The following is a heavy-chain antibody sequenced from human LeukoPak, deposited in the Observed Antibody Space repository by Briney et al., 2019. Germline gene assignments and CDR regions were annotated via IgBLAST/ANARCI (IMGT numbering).Heavy chain of an antibody. J-gene: IGHJ5*02. CDR1: GGSISSHY. Sequence: SETLSLTCTVSGGSISSHYWSWNRQPPGKGLEWIGYIYYSGSTNYNPSLKSRVTISVDTSKNQFSLKLSSVTAADTAVYYCARASRIRYFDWLLDNWFDPWGQGTLVTVSS. D-gene: IGHD3-9*01. CDR3: ARASRIRYFDWLLDNWFDP. V-gene: IGHV4-59*11. CDR2: IYYSGST.